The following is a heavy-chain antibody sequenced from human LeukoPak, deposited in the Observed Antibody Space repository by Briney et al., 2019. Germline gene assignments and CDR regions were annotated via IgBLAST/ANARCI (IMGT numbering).Heavy chain of an antibody. Sequence: ASVKVSCKASGYTFTSYDINWVRQATGQGLEWMGWMNPNSGNTGYAQKFQGRVTMTRNTSISTAYMELSSLRSEDTAVYYCARQAYYDFWSGYYTNYYLDYWGQGTLVTVSS. CDR3: ARQAYYDFWSGYYTNYYLDY. V-gene: IGHV1-8*01. CDR2: MNPNSGNT. D-gene: IGHD3-3*01. CDR1: GYTFTSYD. J-gene: IGHJ4*02.